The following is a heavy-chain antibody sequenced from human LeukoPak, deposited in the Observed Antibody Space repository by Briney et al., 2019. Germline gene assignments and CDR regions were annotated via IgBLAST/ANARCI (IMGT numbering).Heavy chain of an antibody. CDR3: ATQSSVWNIDY. CDR1: GYSFTSYW. D-gene: IGHD6-19*01. Sequence: GDSLKISCTGSGYSFTSYWIGWVRQMPGKGLEWMGIIYPGDSDTRYSPSFQGQVTISADKSISTAYLQWSSLKASDTAMYYCATQSSVWNIDYWGQGTLVTVSS. CDR2: IYPGDSDT. J-gene: IGHJ4*02. V-gene: IGHV5-51*01.